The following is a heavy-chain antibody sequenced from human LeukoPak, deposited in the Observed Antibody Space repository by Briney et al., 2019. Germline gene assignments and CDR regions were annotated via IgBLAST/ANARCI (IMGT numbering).Heavy chain of an antibody. Sequence: GGSLRLSCAAAGFTFSNYGMSWVRQAPGKGLEWVSVISGSGATTYYADSVKGRFTISRDNSKNILVLQMDSLRAEDTAVYYCAKGDTGVIRRYYFDFWGQGTLVTVSS. CDR3: AKGDTGVIRRYYFDF. D-gene: IGHD5-18*01. CDR2: ISGSGATT. V-gene: IGHV3-23*01. CDR1: GFTFSNYG. J-gene: IGHJ4*02.